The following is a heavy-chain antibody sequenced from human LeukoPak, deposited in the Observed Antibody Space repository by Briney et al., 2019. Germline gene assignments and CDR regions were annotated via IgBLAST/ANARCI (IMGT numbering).Heavy chain of an antibody. J-gene: IGHJ2*01. CDR3: AKDVLRLNYGYFDL. Sequence: GGSLRLSCAASGFTLSNYAMSWVRQGPGEGPEWGAGISYSSGSIYYLDSVRGRFTISRDNSRNTVYLQMNSLRAEDTAVYYCAKDVLRLNYGYFDLWGRGTLVSVSS. D-gene: IGHD3-16*01. CDR2: ISYSSGSI. CDR1: GFTLSNYA. V-gene: IGHV3-23*01.